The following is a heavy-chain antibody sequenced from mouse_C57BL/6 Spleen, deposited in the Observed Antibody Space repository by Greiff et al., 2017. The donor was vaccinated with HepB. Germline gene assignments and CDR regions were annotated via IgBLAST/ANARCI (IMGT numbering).Heavy chain of an antibody. CDR3: ARDNHSYSVAY. Sequence: VQLQQSGPELVKPGASVKISCKASGYTFTDYYMNWVKQSHGKSLVWIGDINPNNGGTSYNQKFKGKATLTVDNSSSTAYMELRSLTSEDSAVYYCARDNHSYSVAYWGQGTLVTVSA. D-gene: IGHD1-1*01. V-gene: IGHV1-26*01. J-gene: IGHJ3*01. CDR1: GYTFTDYY. CDR2: INPNNGGT.